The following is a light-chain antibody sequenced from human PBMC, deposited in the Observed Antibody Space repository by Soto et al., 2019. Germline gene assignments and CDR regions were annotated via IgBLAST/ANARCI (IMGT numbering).Light chain of an antibody. CDR1: QSVSSN. CDR2: GAS. J-gene: IGKJ5*01. CDR3: QQYSSSPRT. V-gene: IGKV3-20*01. Sequence: IVLTQSPGTVSLSPGERATLSCRAGQSVSSNLAWYQQKPGQAPRLLIYGASSRATGVPDRFSGSGSGTDFSLTISRLEPEDFAVYHCQQYSSSPRTFGQGTRLEIK.